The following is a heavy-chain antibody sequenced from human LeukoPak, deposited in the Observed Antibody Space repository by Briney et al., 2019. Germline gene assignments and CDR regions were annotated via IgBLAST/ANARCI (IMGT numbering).Heavy chain of an antibody. CDR3: ATDFSFGSGWYWGFDP. D-gene: IGHD6-19*01. Sequence: VASVKVSCKVSGYTITELSMHWVRQAPRKGLEWMGGFDPEDGETIYAQKFQGRVTMTEDTSTDTAYMELSSLRSEDTAVYYCATDFSFGSGWYWGFDPWGQGTLVTVSS. CDR1: GYTITELS. V-gene: IGHV1-24*01. J-gene: IGHJ5*02. CDR2: FDPEDGET.